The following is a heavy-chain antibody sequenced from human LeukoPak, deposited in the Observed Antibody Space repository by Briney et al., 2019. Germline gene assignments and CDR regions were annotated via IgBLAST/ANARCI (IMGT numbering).Heavy chain of an antibody. CDR1: GGSTSSGGYS. D-gene: IGHD3-10*01. CDR2: IYHSGST. V-gene: IGHV4-30-2*01. J-gene: IGHJ4*02. CDR3: ARGDISHYGSGSYSFDY. Sequence: SETLFLTCAVSGGSTSSGGYSWGWVPQPPREGLGWIGDIYHSGSTYYNPSLKSRVTISVDRSKNQFSLKLSSVTAADTAVYYCARGDISHYGSGSYSFDYWGQGTLVTVSS.